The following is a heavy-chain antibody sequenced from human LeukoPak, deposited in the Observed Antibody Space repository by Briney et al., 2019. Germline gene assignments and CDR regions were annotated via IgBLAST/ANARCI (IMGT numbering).Heavy chain of an antibody. J-gene: IGHJ4*02. V-gene: IGHV1-18*01. D-gene: IGHD3-10*01. CDR2: ITTYNEDT. CDR3: ARRMNSGSYYPSYYFDS. Sequence: ASVKVSCKASGYTFTNHGFSWVRQAPGQGLEWMGWITTYNEDTNYAQKFQGRVTMTTDTSTSTAYMELRSLRSDDTAVYYCARRMNSGSYYPSYYFDSWGQGTLVTVSS. CDR1: GYTFTNHG.